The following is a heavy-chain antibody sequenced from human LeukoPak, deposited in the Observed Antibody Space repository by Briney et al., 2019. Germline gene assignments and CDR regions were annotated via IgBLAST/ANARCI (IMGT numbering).Heavy chain of an antibody. CDR2: IIPIPGIA. J-gene: IGHJ3*02. D-gene: IGHD2-21*02. V-gene: IGHV1-69*04. CDR1: GGTFSSYA. CDR3: ARVGEVVTPTWAWDAFDI. Sequence: ASVKVSCKASGGTFSSYAISWVRQAPGQGLEWMGRIIPIPGIANYAQEFQGRVTITADKSTSTAYMELSSLRSEDTAVYYCARVGEVVTPTWAWDAFDIWGQGTMVTVSS.